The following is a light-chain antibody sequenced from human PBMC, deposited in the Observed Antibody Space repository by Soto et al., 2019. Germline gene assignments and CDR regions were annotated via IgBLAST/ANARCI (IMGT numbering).Light chain of an antibody. CDR1: QRVSSSD. CDR3: QHYGSSRT. Sequence: EIVLTQSPGTLSLSPGERATLFCRASQRVSSSDVAWYQQKPGQAPSLLIYGASSRATGIPDRFSGSASGIDFTLTVSRLEPEDFAVYYCQHYGSSRTFGQGTKVEIK. J-gene: IGKJ1*01. V-gene: IGKV3-20*01. CDR2: GAS.